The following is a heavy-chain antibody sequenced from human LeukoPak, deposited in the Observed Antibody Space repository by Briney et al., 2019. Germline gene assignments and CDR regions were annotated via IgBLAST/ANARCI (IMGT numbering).Heavy chain of an antibody. CDR3: ARQDYDSSGYLLPFDY. D-gene: IGHD3-22*01. V-gene: IGHV4-59*01. CDR2: IYYSGST. J-gene: IGHJ4*02. Sequence: SETLSLTCTVSGGSISSNYWSWIRHPPGKGQERNGYIYYSGSTNYNPPLSSRVTISVNTYKHQFSLKLSSVTAADTAVYCCARQDYDSSGYLLPFDYWGQGTLVTVSS. CDR1: GGSISSNY.